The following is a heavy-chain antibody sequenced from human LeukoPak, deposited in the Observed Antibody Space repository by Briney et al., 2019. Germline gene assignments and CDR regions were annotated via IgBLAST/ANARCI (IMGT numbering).Heavy chain of an antibody. D-gene: IGHD3-22*01. CDR2: IYYRGST. J-gene: IGHJ4*02. Sequence: SETLSLTCTVSGGSISSYYWSWIRQPPGKGLEWIGYIYYRGSTNYNPSLKSRVTISVDTSKNQFSLKLSSVTAADTAVYYCARVRSGYYYDSSGYAFDYWGQGTLVTVSS. CDR3: ARVRSGYYYDSSGYAFDY. CDR1: GGSISSYY. V-gene: IGHV4-59*01.